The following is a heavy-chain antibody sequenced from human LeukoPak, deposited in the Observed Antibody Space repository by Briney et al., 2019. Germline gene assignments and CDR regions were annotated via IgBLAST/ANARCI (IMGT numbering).Heavy chain of an antibody. D-gene: IGHD6-19*01. V-gene: IGHV4-39*07. J-gene: IGHJ4*02. CDR1: GGSISSSSDY. CDR2: INHSGST. Sequence: SETLSLTCIVSGGSISSSSDYWGWIRQPPGKGLEWIGEINHSGSTNYNPSLKSRVTISVDTSKNQFSLKLSSVTAADTAVYYCARWGSGWYYFDYWGQGTLVTVSS. CDR3: ARWGSGWYYFDY.